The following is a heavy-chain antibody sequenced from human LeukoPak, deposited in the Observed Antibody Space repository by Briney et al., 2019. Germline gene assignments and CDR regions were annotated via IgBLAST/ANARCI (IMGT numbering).Heavy chain of an antibody. D-gene: IGHD1-14*01. Sequence: GGSLRLSCAASGFTFSSYAMHWVRQAPGKGLEWVAVISYDGSNKYYADSVKGRFTISRDNSKNPLYLQMNSLRAEDTAVYYCAREGPGFDPWGQGTLVTVSS. CDR2: ISYDGSNK. V-gene: IGHV3-30*01. J-gene: IGHJ5*02. CDR1: GFTFSSYA. CDR3: AREGPGFDP.